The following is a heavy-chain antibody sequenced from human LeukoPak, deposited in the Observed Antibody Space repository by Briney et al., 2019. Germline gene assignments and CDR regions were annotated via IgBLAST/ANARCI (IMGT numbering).Heavy chain of an antibody. CDR1: GFTVSSNY. J-gene: IGHJ4*02. V-gene: IGHV3-53*01. CDR3: AGSMAKYSSDY. Sequence: GGPLRLSCAASGFTVSSNYMSWVRQAPGKGLEWVSVIYSGGSTYYADSVKGRFTISRDNSKNTLYLQMNSLRAEDTAVYYCAGSMAKYSSDYWGQGTLVTVSS. D-gene: IGHD2/OR15-2a*01. CDR2: IYSGGST.